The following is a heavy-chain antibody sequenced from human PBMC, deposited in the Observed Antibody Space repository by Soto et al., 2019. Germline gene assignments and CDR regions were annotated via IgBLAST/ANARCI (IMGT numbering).Heavy chain of an antibody. CDR2: IKQDGSEQ. Sequence: EVQLVESGGGLVQPGGSLRLSCAASGFTFSSYWMSWVRQAPGKGLEWVANIKQDGSEQYYVDSVKGRFTISRDNAKNSLYLQMNSLRAEDTAVYYCARDYSYGDYVREGKFFDYWGQGTLVTVSS. D-gene: IGHD4-17*01. CDR3: ARDYSYGDYVREGKFFDY. J-gene: IGHJ4*02. CDR1: GFTFSSYW. V-gene: IGHV3-7*01.